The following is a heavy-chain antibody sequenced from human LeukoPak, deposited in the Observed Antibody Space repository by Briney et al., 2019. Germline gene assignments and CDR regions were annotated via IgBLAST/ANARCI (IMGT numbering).Heavy chain of an antibody. CDR1: GGSISSYY. J-gene: IGHJ4*02. Sequence: SETLSLTCTVSGGSISSYYWSWIRQPPGKGLKWIGYIYYSGSTNYNPSLKSRVTISVDTSKNQFSMKLSSVTAADTAVYYCARVAMRDYSADYWGQGTLVTVSS. D-gene: IGHD4-17*01. CDR2: IYYSGST. V-gene: IGHV4-59*01. CDR3: ARVAMRDYSADY.